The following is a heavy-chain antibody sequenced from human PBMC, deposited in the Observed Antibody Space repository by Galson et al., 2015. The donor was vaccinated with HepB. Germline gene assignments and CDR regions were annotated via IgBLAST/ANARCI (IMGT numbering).Heavy chain of an antibody. J-gene: IGHJ5*02. CDR1: GGTFSSYA. D-gene: IGHD6-13*01. V-gene: IGHV1-69*13. CDR2: IIPIFGTA. Sequence: SVKVSCKASGGTFSSYAISWVRQAPGQGLEWMGGIIPIFGTANYAQKFQGRVTITADESTSTAYMELSSLRSEDTAVYYCARPAQQLVGNWFDPWGQGTLVTVSS. CDR3: ARPAQQLVGNWFDP.